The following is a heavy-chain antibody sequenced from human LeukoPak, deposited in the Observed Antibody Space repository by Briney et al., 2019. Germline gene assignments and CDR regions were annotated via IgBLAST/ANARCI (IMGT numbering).Heavy chain of an antibody. CDR3: ARGKKVITMLRGLKPGYYFDY. V-gene: IGHV4-59*01. CDR1: GGSFSGYY. J-gene: IGHJ4*02. Sequence: PSETLSLTCAVYGGSFSGYYWSWIRQPPGKGLEWIGYIYYSGSTKYKSSLKSRVTISVDTSKNQFSLKLSSVTAADTAVYYCARGKKVITMLRGLKPGYYFDYWGQGTLVTASS. CDR2: IYYSGST. D-gene: IGHD3-10*01.